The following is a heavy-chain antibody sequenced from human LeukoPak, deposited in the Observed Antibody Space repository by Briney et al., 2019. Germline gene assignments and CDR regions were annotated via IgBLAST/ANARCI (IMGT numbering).Heavy chain of an antibody. D-gene: IGHD3-22*01. J-gene: IGHJ2*01. V-gene: IGHV1-8*03. CDR2: MNPNSGNT. CDR1: GYTFTSYD. Sequence: ASVKVSCKASGYTFTSYDINWVRQATGQGLEWMGWMNPNSGNTGYAQKFQGRVTITRNTSISTAYMELSSLRSEDTAVYYCARGGRDFYDSSDDWYFDLWGRGTLVTVSS. CDR3: ARGGRDFYDSSDDWYFDL.